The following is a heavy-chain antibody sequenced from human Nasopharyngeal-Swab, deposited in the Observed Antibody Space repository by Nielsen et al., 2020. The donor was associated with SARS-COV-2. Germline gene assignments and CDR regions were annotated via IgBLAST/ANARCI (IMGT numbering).Heavy chain of an antibody. D-gene: IGHD5-12*01. J-gene: IGHJ4*02. Sequence: LKINCAASGFTFSSYGMHWVRQAPGKGLEWVAVIRYDGSNKYYADSVKGRFTISRDNSKNTLYLQMNSLTAEHTNVYSRGTLDTIREIDYWGQGTLVTVSS. CDR1: GFTFSSYG. CDR3: GTLDTIREIDY. CDR2: IRYDGSNK. V-gene: IGHV3-30*03.